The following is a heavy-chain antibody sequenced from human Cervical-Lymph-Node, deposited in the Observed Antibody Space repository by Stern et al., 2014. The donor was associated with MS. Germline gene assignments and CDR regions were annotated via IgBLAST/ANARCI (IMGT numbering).Heavy chain of an antibody. CDR1: GGTFSSYT. J-gene: IGHJ6*02. Sequence: VQLVQSGAEVKKPGSSVKVSCKASGGTFSSYTISWVRQATGQGLEWMGRIIPMFGIANYAQKFQGRVTITADKSTTTVYMELSSLRSEDTAVYYCARVADIVVVPADNGMDVWGQGTTVTVSS. CDR3: ARVADIVVVPADNGMDV. CDR2: IIPMFGIA. V-gene: IGHV1-69*09. D-gene: IGHD2-2*01.